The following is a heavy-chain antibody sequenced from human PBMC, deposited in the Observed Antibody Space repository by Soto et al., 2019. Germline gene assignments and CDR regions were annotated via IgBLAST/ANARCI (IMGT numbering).Heavy chain of an antibody. Sequence: QVQLVQSGAEVKKPGSSVKVSCKASGGTFSSYTISWVRQAPGQGLEWMGRIIPILGIANYAQKFQGRVTITADKYASTAYMELSSVGPEDTAEYYWGSRAGGYNLPYDYCGVDVWGQGNTVTVPS. CDR2: IIPILGIA. CDR3: GSRAGGYNLPYDYCGVDV. D-gene: IGHD5-18*01. V-gene: IGHV1-69*02. CDR1: GGTFSSYT. J-gene: IGHJ6*02.